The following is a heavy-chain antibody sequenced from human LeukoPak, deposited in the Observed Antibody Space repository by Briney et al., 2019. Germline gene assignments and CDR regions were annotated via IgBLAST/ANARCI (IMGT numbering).Heavy chain of an antibody. CDR2: IHPSGGAT. D-gene: IGHD1/OR15-1a*01. CDR3: AGDSNNSVDY. CDR1: GYTFTSYY. V-gene: IGHV1-46*01. Sequence: ASVKVSCKASGYTFTSYYIHWVRQAPGQGLEWMGIIHPSGGATTNAQKFQGRVTMTRDTSTSTVYMEVSSLTSEDTAVYYCAGDSNNSVDYWGQGTLVTVSS. J-gene: IGHJ4*02.